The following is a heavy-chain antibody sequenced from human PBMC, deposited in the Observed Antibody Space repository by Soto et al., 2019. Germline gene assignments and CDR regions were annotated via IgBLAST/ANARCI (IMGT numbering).Heavy chain of an antibody. CDR3: AKGKVAYDNSGLQYFYYFPMNV. V-gene: IGHV3-23*01. CDR2: ISGGGGTT. J-gene: IGHJ6*02. Sequence: AVGSLRLSCAASEFTFSSYAMNWVRQAPGKGLEWVSVISGGGGTTYYADSVKGRFRISRDNSKNTLYLQMNSLRVEDTAVYYCAKGKVAYDNSGLQYFYYFPMNVWGQGTTVTVS. CDR1: EFTFSSYA. D-gene: IGHD3-22*01.